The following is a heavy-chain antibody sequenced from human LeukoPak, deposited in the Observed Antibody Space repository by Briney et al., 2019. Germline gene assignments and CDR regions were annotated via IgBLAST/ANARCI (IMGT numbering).Heavy chain of an antibody. V-gene: IGHV3-21*01. CDR2: IISSSSYI. Sequence: GGSLRLSCAASGFTFSSYSMNWVRQAPGKGLEWVSSIISSSSYIYYADSVQGRFTISRDNAKNALYLQMNSLRAEDTAVYYCARGDDYWGQGTLVTVSS. CDR1: GFTFSSYS. J-gene: IGHJ4*02. CDR3: ARGDDY.